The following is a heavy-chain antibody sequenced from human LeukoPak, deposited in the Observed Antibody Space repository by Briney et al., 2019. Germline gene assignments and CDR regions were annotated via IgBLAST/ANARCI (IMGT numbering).Heavy chain of an antibody. V-gene: IGHV4-39*01. CDR1: GDYISNSNYY. CDR2: IYYTGKT. D-gene: IGHD3-3*01. CDR3: VRLYYYDFSVPPL. Sequence: PSETLSLICTVSGDYISNSNYYWGWIRQPPGKGLEWIGNIYYTGKTYYNSSLKSQVTISIDTSKNEFSLNLSSVTAADTAAYYCVRLYYYDFSVPPLWGQGTLVTVSS. J-gene: IGHJ4*02.